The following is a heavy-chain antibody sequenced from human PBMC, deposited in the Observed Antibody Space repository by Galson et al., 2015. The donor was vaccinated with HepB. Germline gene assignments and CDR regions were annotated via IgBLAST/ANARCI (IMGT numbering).Heavy chain of an antibody. V-gene: IGHV3-33*03. J-gene: IGHJ2*01. Sequence: SLRLSCAASGFSFSDHGMHWVRQAPGKGLEWMAVIWYDGSNEQYADSVKGRFTVSRDNSKNMLYLQMSSLRAEDTAVYYCAKDRNSNYNWYFDLWGRGTLVTVSS. CDR3: AKDRNSNYNWYFDL. CDR2: IWYDGSNE. D-gene: IGHD4-11*01. CDR1: GFSFSDHG.